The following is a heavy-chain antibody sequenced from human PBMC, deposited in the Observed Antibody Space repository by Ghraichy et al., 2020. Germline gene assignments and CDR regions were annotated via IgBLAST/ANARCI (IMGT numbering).Heavy chain of an antibody. Sequence: GGSLRLSCAASGFTFSSYGMDWVRQAPGKGLEWVAVISYDGSNKYYADSVKGRFTISRDNSKSTLYLQMNRLRAEDTAVYYCAKDRSWLVDGFDYWGQGTLVTVSS. V-gene: IGHV3-30*18. D-gene: IGHD6-19*01. CDR1: GFTFSSYG. CDR3: AKDRSWLVDGFDY. J-gene: IGHJ4*02. CDR2: ISYDGSNK.